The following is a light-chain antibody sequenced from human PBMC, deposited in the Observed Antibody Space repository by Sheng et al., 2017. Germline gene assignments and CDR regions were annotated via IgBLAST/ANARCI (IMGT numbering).Light chain of an antibody. CDR1: QSITSS. Sequence: DIQMTQSPSTLSASVGDRVTITCRASQSITSSLAWFQQKPGKAPKLLLYKASNLESGVPLRFSGSGSGTEFTLTISSLQPDDFATYYCQQYHSYSRTFGQGTEGGN. CDR2: KAS. J-gene: IGKJ1*01. CDR3: QQYHSYSRT. V-gene: IGKV1-5*03.